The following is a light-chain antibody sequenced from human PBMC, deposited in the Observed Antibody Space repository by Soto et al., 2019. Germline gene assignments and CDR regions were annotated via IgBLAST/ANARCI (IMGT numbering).Light chain of an antibody. Sequence: QSALTQPASVSGSPGQSITISCTGTSSDVGAYNYVSWYQQHPGKAPKLMIYDVSNRPSGVSSRFSGSKSGNTASLTFSGLQAEDEADYYCSSCTTSSIYVFGTGTKLTVL. CDR3: SSCTTSSIYV. CDR1: SSDVGAYNY. V-gene: IGLV2-14*01. J-gene: IGLJ1*01. CDR2: DVS.